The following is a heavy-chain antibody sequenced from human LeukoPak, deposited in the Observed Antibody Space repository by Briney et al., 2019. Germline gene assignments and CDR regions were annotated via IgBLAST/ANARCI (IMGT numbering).Heavy chain of an antibody. D-gene: IGHD3-22*01. CDR2: IQYDGSVK. V-gene: IGHV3-30*02. CDR1: GFTLSSSG. CDR3: TWGYSYAFKI. J-gene: IGHJ3*02. Sequence: GGSLRLSCATSGFTLSSSGMHWVRQAPGKGLEWVAFIQYDGSVKYNVDSVKGRFAVTRDNSKNTLYLQMNSLRAEDTAVYYCTWGYSYAFKIWGQGTMVTVSS.